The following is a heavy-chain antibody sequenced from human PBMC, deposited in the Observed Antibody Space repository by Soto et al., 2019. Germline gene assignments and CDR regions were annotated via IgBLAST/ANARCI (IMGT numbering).Heavy chain of an antibody. J-gene: IGHJ4*02. CDR2: ISGSGGST. Sequence: PGGSLRLSCAASGFTFSSYAMSWVRQAPGKGLEWVSAISGSGGSTYYADSVKGRFTISRDNSKNTLYLQMNSLRAEDTAVYFCARDHHSYYDTSGYYPYFDFWGQGTLVAISS. D-gene: IGHD3-22*01. CDR1: GFTFSSYA. CDR3: ARDHHSYYDTSGYYPYFDF. V-gene: IGHV3-23*01.